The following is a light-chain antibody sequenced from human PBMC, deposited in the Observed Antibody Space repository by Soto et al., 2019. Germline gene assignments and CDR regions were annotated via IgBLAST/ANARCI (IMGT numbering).Light chain of an antibody. Sequence: QSALTQPASVSGSPGQSITISCTGTSSDVGGYNYVSWYQQNPGKAPKLMIYEVSNRLSGVSNRFSGSKSGNTGSLTISGLQAEDEADYYCSSYTSSSTVVFGGGTKLTVL. V-gene: IGLV2-14*01. CDR3: SSYTSSSTVV. CDR2: EVS. CDR1: SSDVGGYNY. J-gene: IGLJ2*01.